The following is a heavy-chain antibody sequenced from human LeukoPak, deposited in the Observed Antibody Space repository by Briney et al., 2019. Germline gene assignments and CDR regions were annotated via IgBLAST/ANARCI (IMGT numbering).Heavy chain of an antibody. CDR1: GSTFGGYG. D-gene: IGHD6-6*01. CDR3: AREGRYSSSSGSYFDS. CDR2: IAYDGSRA. Sequence: GGSLRLSCAGSGSTFGGYGMHWFRQTPGKGLEWVAVIAYDGSRAFYADSVKGRFTISRDNAKNSLFLLMDSLRAEDTAVYYCAREGRYSSSSGSYFDSWGQGTLVTVSS. J-gene: IGHJ4*02. V-gene: IGHV3-33*01.